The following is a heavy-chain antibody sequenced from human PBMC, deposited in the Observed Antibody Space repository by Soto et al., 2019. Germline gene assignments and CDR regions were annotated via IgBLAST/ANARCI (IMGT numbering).Heavy chain of an antibody. CDR3: AREDSIIIPAVSDF. CDR1: GFTFDDYA. Sequence: GGSLRLSCAASGFTFDDYAMHWVRQAPGKGLEWVSSVSKSDYTYYSDSVKGRFTISRDNAKNSVSLQMNTLRAEDTAVYYCAREDSIIIPAVSDFWGQGTLVTVSS. V-gene: IGHV3-21*01. D-gene: IGHD2-2*01. J-gene: IGHJ4*02. CDR2: VSKSDYT.